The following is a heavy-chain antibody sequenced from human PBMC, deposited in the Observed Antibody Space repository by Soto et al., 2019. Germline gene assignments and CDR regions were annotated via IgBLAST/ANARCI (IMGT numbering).Heavy chain of an antibody. J-gene: IGHJ5*02. CDR3: SRVGSRYCSSTSCVNWFDP. CDR2: ISGSGGST. Sequence: PGGSLRLSCAASGFTFSSYAMSWVRQAPGKGLEWVSAISGSGGSTYYADSVKGRFTISRDNAKNTLYLQMNSLRAEDTAVYYCSRVGSRYCSSTSCVNWFDPWGQGTLVTVS. V-gene: IGHV3-23*01. CDR1: GFTFSSYA. D-gene: IGHD2-2*01.